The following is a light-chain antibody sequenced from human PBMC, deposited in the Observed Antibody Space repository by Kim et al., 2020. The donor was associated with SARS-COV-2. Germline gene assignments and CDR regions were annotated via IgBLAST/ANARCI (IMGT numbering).Light chain of an antibody. J-gene: IGKJ1*01. Sequence: IVLTQSPATLSLSPGERATLSCRASQSVSSYLAWYQQKPGQAPRLLIFDTSNRATGIPARFSGIGSGTDFTLTISSLEPEDFAVYYCQQRGDWPTFGQGTKVDIK. CDR1: QSVSSY. CDR3: QQRGDWPT. V-gene: IGKV3-11*01. CDR2: DTS.